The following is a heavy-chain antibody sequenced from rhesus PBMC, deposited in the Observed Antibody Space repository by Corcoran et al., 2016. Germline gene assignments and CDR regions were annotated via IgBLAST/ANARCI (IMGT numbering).Heavy chain of an antibody. CDR2: IDGNISGT. V-gene: IGHV4-81*01. J-gene: IGHJ4*01. CDR3: AREDIAAASIGY. Sequence: QVQLQESGPGLVKPSETLSLTCTVSGGSISGYYWSWIRQPPGKGLEWIGNIDGNISGTNDNTSLKSRVTISKDTSKNQFSLKLSSVTAADTAVYYCAREDIAAASIGYWGQGVLVTVSS. D-gene: IGHD6-25*01. CDR1: GGSISGYY.